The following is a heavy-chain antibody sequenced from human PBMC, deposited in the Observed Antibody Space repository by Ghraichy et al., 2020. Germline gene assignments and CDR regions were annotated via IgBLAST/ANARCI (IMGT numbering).Heavy chain of an antibody. J-gene: IGHJ4*02. CDR1: GYSFTNFW. CDR3: ARWRDSRFNGVPEPYYFDY. V-gene: IGHV5-51*01. D-gene: IGHD2-8*01. Sequence: GESLNISCQASGYSFTNFWIGWVRQMPGKGLEWMGIIFPRDSQIRYSPSFQGQVIFSADKAINTAYLQWNSLKASDTAMYYCARWRDSRFNGVPEPYYFDYWGQGTLVTVSS. CDR2: IFPRDSQI.